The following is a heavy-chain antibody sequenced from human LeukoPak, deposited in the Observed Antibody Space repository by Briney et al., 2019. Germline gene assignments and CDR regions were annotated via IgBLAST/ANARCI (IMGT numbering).Heavy chain of an antibody. CDR1: GGTFSSYA. CDR2: IIPIFGTA. J-gene: IGHJ4*02. D-gene: IGHD3-22*01. CDR3: ARGGYYDSSGVFDY. V-gene: IGHV1-69*13. Sequence: ASVKVSCKASGGTFSSYAISWVRQAPGQWLEWMGGIIPIFGTANYAQKFQGRVTNTADESTSTAYMELSSLRSEDTAVYYCARGGYYDSSGVFDYWGQGTLVTVSS.